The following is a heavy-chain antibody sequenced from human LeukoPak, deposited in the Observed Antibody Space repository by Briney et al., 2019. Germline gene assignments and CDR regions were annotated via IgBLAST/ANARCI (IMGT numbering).Heavy chain of an antibody. J-gene: IGHJ4*02. V-gene: IGHV1-18*01. D-gene: IGHD2-2*01. CDR2: ISAYNGNT. Sequence: ASVKVSCKASGYTFTSYGISWVRQAPGRGLEWMGWISAYNGNTNYAQKLQGRVTMTTDTSTSTAYMELRSLRSDDTAVYYCARVGYCSSTSCLLFDYWGQGTLVTVSS. CDR3: ARVGYCSSTSCLLFDY. CDR1: GYTFTSYG.